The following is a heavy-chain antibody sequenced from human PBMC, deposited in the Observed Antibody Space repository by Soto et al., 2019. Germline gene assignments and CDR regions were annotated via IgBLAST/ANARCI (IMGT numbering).Heavy chain of an antibody. CDR1: GFTFSSYA. Sequence: GGSLRLSCAASGFTFSSYAMSWVRQAPGKGLEWVSAISGSGGSTYYADSVKGRFTISRDNSKNTLYLQMNSLRAEDTAVYYCAKARPYSGYDYQDYGDYVDYYYYYMDVWGKGTTVTASS. J-gene: IGHJ6*03. D-gene: IGHD5-12*01. V-gene: IGHV3-23*01. CDR2: ISGSGGST. CDR3: AKARPYSGYDYQDYGDYVDYYYYYMDV.